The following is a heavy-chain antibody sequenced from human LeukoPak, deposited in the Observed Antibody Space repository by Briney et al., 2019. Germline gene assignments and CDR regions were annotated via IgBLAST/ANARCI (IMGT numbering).Heavy chain of an antibody. D-gene: IGHD6-6*01. CDR1: GFTFSSYE. Sequence: GGSLRLSCAASGFTFSSYEMHWVRQAPGRGLEWVSYISSSGDNRHYAASVMGRFTISRDNARNSLYLQIDSLRAEDTAVYFCARGGPSAQMFDCWGQGTLVTVSS. CDR2: ISSSGDNR. J-gene: IGHJ4*02. V-gene: IGHV3-48*03. CDR3: ARGGPSAQMFDC.